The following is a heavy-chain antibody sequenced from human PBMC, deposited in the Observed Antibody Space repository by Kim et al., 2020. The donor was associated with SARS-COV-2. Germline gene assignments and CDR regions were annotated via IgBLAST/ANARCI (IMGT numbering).Heavy chain of an antibody. J-gene: IGHJ4*02. CDR1: GGSLSSYY. CDR2: IYYTGST. Sequence: SETLSLTCTVSGGSLSSYYWSWIRQSPGKGLEWIGYIYYTGSTSYNPSLKSRVTISLDTSENQFSLKLTSVTAADTAVYYCARMTTSSTWYKLGDWGQGTLVTVSS. D-gene: IGHD6-13*01. CDR3: ARMTTSSTWYKLGD. V-gene: IGHV4-59*01.